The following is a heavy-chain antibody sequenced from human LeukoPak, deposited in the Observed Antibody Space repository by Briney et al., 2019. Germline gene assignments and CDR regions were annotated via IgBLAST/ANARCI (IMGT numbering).Heavy chain of an antibody. CDR1: GFTFSSYN. Sequence: GGSLRLSCVVSGFTFSSYNMNWVRQAPGKGLEWVSSISTSNNYIYYAVSVKGRFTISRDDSKNTLYLRMNILRAEDTAVYFCAREQWLDHWGQGTLVTVSS. J-gene: IGHJ4*02. CDR3: AREQWLDH. D-gene: IGHD6-19*01. CDR2: ISTSNNYI. V-gene: IGHV3-21*04.